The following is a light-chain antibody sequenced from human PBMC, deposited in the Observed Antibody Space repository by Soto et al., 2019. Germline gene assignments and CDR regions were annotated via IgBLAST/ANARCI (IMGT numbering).Light chain of an antibody. CDR2: SAS. J-gene: IGKJ1*01. CDR1: QTGTRNY. CDR3: QQYDKLPRT. Sequence: LXXXPAXXXXXXWXXAXLSXRASQTGTRNYLALYHQKPGQAPTVLIHSASIMANGIPDRFSGSGSATDFTLTISRLEPEDSGMYYCQQYDKLPRTFGQGTKVDIK. V-gene: IGKV3-20*01.